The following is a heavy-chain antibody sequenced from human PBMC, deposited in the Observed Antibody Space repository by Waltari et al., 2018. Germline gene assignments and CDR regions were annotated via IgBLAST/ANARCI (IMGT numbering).Heavy chain of an antibody. D-gene: IGHD5-18*01. CDR3: VKDRRGYTYEYG. J-gene: IGHJ4*02. Sequence: QVFLVASGGGVFQPGESVGLLWVSSGFPFNLYGMHWVCQAPGKGLEWVAFTRFDGINKHYADSVKGRFTIFRDNAKNSLYLHMNSLRPEDTALYYCVKDRRGYTYEYGWGQGTLVTVSS. CDR1: GFPFNLYG. V-gene: IGHV3-30*02. CDR2: TRFDGINK.